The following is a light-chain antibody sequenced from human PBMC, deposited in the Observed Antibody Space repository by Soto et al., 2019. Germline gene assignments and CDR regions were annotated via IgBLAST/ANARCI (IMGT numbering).Light chain of an antibody. CDR1: QDIRKD. V-gene: IGKV1-6*01. Sequence: AIQMTQSPSSLSASVGDRVTITCRASQDIRKDLAWYQQKPGKAPQILIYGASTLQTGVASRFSGSGSATDFTLTISSLQPEDSAAYYCLQDYNYPFTFGQVPKLDIK. J-gene: IGKJ2*01. CDR3: LQDYNYPFT. CDR2: GAS.